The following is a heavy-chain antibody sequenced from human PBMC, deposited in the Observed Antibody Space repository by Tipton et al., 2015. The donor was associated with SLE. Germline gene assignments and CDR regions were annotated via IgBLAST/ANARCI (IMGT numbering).Heavy chain of an antibody. J-gene: IGHJ4*02. D-gene: IGHD6-13*01. CDR1: GGSVSSGSYY. CDR3: ARDRQPEIAAAGIRYFDY. Sequence: TLSLTCTVSGGSVSSGSYYWSWIRQPPGKGLEWIGYIYCSGSTNYNPSLKSRVTISVDTSKNQFSLKLSSVTAADTAVYYCARDRQPEIAAAGIRYFDYWGQGTLVTVSS. CDR2: IYCSGST. V-gene: IGHV4-61*01.